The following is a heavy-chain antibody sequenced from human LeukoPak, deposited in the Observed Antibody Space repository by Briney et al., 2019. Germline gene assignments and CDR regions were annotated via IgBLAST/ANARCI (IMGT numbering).Heavy chain of an antibody. CDR2: IYYSGST. CDR3: AREGSRSVSFDP. Sequence: SETLSLTCTVSGRSISSGGYYWSWIRQHPGKGLEWIGYIYYSGSTYYNPSLKSRVTISVDTSKNQFSLKLSSVTAADTAVYYCAREGSRSVSFDPWGQGTLVTVSS. J-gene: IGHJ5*02. V-gene: IGHV4-31*03. CDR1: GRSISSGGYY.